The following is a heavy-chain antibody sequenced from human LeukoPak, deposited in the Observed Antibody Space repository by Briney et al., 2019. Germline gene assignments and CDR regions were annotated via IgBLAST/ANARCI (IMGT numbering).Heavy chain of an antibody. CDR3: AKNLLVVPAADFDY. CDR2: IYSGGNT. V-gene: IGHV3-53*01. D-gene: IGHD2-2*01. Sequence: GGSLRLSCATSGFTVSGNYMSWVRQAPGKGLEWVSVIYSGGNTYYADSVKGRFTVSRDISKNTVYLQMNSLGAEDTAVYYCAKNLLVVPAADFDYWGQGTLVTVSS. J-gene: IGHJ4*02. CDR1: GFTVSGNY.